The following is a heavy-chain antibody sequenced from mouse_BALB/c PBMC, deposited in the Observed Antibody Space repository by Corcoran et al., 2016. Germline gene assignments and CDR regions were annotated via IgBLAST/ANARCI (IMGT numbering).Heavy chain of an antibody. CDR3: ANWDWYFDV. CDR2: IDPANGNT. D-gene: IGHD4-1*01. Sequence: EVQLQQSGAELVKPGASVKLSCTASGFNIKDTYMHWVKQRPEQGVEWIGRIDPANGNTKYDPKFQGKATITADTSSNTAYLQLSSLTSEDTAVYYCANWDWYFDVWGSVTTVTVSS. V-gene: IGHV14-3*02. J-gene: IGHJ1*01. CDR1: GFNIKDTY.